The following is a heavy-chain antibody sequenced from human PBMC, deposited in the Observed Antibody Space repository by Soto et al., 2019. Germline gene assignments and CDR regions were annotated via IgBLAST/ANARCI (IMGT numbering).Heavy chain of an antibody. J-gene: IGHJ4*02. CDR3: AREVLAVAGNFDY. Sequence: GGSLRLSCAAAGFTFSSYWRSWVRQAPGKGLEWVANIKQDGSEKYYVDSVKGRFTIPRDNAKNSLYLQMNSLRAEDTAVYYCAREVLAVAGNFDYWGQGTLVTVSS. V-gene: IGHV3-7*01. CDR1: GFTFSSYW. D-gene: IGHD6-19*01. CDR2: IKQDGSEK.